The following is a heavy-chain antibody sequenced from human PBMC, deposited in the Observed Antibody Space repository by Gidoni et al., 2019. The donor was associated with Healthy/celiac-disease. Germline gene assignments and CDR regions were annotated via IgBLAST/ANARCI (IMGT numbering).Heavy chain of an antibody. V-gene: IGHV3-21*01. Sequence: EVQLVESGGGLVKPGGSLRLSCAASGFTFSSYRMTWVLQAPGKGLDGVSSISSSSSYIDYADSVKGRFTSSRDNAKNSLYLQMNSLCAEDTAVYYCARVGSTSCYAHWGQGTLVTVSS. CDR1: GFTFSSYR. J-gene: IGHJ4*02. D-gene: IGHD2-2*01. CDR3: ARVGSTSCYAH. CDR2: ISSSSSYI.